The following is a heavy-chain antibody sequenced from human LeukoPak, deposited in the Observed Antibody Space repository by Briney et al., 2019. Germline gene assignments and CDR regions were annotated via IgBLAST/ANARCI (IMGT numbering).Heavy chain of an antibody. CDR2: INHSGST. CDR3: ARLTTVTLGVDP. Sequence: SETLSLTCAVYGGSFSGYYWSWIRQPPGKGLEWIGEINHSGSTNYNPSLKSRVTISVDTSKNQFSLKLSSVTAADTAVYYSARLTTVTLGVDPWGQGTLVTVSS. CDR1: GGSFSGYY. V-gene: IGHV4-34*01. J-gene: IGHJ5*02. D-gene: IGHD4-11*01.